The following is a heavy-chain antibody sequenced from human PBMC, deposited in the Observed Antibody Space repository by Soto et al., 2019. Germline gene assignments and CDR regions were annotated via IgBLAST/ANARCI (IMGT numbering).Heavy chain of an antibody. J-gene: IGHJ4*02. CDR3: ATHSLGTSSPPYFDN. Sequence: QVQLVQSGAEVKKPGSSVKVSCQASGGTFSGYALTWVRQAPGQGLEWMGEFVPLFGSTNYAQKFTGRITIIADESTSTGYMELSTLRSADTAVYYCATHSLGTSSPPYFDNWGQGTLVTVSS. V-gene: IGHV1-69*01. CDR2: FVPLFGST. D-gene: IGHD2-15*01. CDR1: GGTFSGYA.